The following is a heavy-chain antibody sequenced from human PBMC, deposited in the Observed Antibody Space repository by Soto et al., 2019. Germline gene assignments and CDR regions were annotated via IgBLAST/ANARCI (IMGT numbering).Heavy chain of an antibody. CDR2: IIPILGIA. J-gene: IGHJ5*02. CDR1: GGTFRSYT. V-gene: IGHV1-69*02. Sequence: ASVKVSCKASGGTFRSYTISWVRQAPGQGLEWMGRIIPILGIANYAQKFQGRVTITADKSTSTAYMELSSLRSEDTAVYYCARARITIFGVVIQVFDPWGQGTLVIVSS. D-gene: IGHD3-3*01. CDR3: ARARITIFGVVIQVFDP.